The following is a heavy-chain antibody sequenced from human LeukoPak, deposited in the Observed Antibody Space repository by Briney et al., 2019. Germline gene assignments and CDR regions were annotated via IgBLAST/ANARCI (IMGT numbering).Heavy chain of an antibody. D-gene: IGHD3-22*01. J-gene: IGHJ6*03. Sequence: SVKVSCTASGGTFSSYAISWVRQAPGQGLEWMGGIIPIFGTANYAQKFQGRVTITADESTSTAYMELSSLRSEDTAVYYCARKGYDSSGYHYYYYYMDVWGKGTTVTISS. CDR2: IIPIFGTA. CDR1: GGTFSSYA. CDR3: ARKGYDSSGYHYYYYYMDV. V-gene: IGHV1-69*13.